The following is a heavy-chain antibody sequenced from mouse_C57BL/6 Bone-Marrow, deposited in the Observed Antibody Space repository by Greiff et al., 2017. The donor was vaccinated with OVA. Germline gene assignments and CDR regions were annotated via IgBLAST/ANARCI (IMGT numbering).Heavy chain of an antibody. J-gene: IGHJ4*01. V-gene: IGHV1-59*01. CDR2: IDPSDSYT. D-gene: IGHD1-1*01. CDR1: GYTFTSYW. CDR3: AIDYYGSSPYYYAMDY. Sequence: QVQLKQPGAELVRPGTSVKLSCKASGYTFTSYWMHWVKQRPGQGLEWIGVIDPSDSYTNYNQKFKGKATLTVDTSSSTAYMQLSSLTSEDSAVYYCAIDYYGSSPYYYAMDYWGKGTSVTVSS.